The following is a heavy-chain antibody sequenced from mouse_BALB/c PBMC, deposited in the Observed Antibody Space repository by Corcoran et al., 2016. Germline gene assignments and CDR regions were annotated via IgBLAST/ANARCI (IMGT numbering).Heavy chain of an antibody. J-gene: IGHJ4*01. CDR1: GYTFTRYV. CDR3: ARLYPGITMDY. V-gene: IGHV1S136*01. Sequence: EVLLQQSGPELVKPGASVKMSCKASGYTFTRYVMHWVKQKPGQGLEWIGYINPYNDGTKYNEKFKGKATLTSDKSSSTAYMELSSLTSEDSAVYYCARLYPGITMDYWGQGTSVTVSS. D-gene: IGHD1-3*01. CDR2: INPYNDGT.